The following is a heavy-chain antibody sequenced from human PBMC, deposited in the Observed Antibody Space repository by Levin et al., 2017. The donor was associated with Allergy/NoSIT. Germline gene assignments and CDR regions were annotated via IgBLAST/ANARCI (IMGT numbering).Heavy chain of an antibody. J-gene: IGHJ3*02. CDR1: GFTFSSYG. V-gene: IGHV3-30*18. CDR2: ISYDGSNK. D-gene: IGHD7-27*01. CDR3: AKDYTNWAYHDAFDI. Sequence: GESLKISCAASGFTFSSYGMHWVRQAPGKGLEWVAVISYDGSNKYYADSVKGRFTISRDNSKNTLYLQMNSLRAEDTAVYYCAKDYTNWAYHDAFDIWGQGTMVTVSS.